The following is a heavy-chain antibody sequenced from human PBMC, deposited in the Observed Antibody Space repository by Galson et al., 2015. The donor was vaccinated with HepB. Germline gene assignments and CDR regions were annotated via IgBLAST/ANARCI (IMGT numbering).Heavy chain of an antibody. CDR2: IYPGDSDT. CDR1: GYTFTSYW. V-gene: IGHV5-51*01. Sequence: QSGAEVKKPGESLKISCKGSGYTFTSYWIGWVRQMPGKGLEWMGIIYPGDSDTKYSPSFQGQVTISVDKSISTAYLQWSSLKASDTAMYYCARPWGCSSTCCKPGYFQHWGQGTLVTVSS. CDR3: ARPWGCSSTCCKPGYFQH. J-gene: IGHJ1*01. D-gene: IGHD2-2*01.